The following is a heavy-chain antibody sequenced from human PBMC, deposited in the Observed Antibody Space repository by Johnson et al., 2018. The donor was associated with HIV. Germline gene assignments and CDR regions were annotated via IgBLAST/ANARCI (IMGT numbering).Heavy chain of an antibody. CDR1: GFTFSSYA. D-gene: IGHD3-10*01. CDR3: ARADGSGSYFGFEI. V-gene: IGHV3-30*04. CDR2: ITYDGRNK. J-gene: IGHJ3*02. Sequence: QVQLVESGGGVVQPGRSLRLSCAASGFTFSSYAMHWVRQAPGKGLEWVAVITYDGRNKYYTDSVKGRFIISRDNSKNMTNLQMNGLSDEDTADYYCARADGSGSYFGFEIWGQGTMVTVSS.